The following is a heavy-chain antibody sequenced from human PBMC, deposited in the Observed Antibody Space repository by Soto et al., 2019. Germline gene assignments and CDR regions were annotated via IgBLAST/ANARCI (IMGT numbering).Heavy chain of an antibody. J-gene: IGHJ6*03. CDR2: IYSGGST. D-gene: IGHD6-6*01. Sequence: EVQLVESGGGLVQSGGSLRLSCAASGFTVSSNYMSWVRQAPGKGLEWVSVIYSGGSTYYADSVKGRFTISRDNSNNTLFLQMNSLRAEDTAVYYCARVPPGYSSSPPYYYYYMDVWGKGTTVTVSS. CDR3: ARVPPGYSSSPPYYYYYMDV. CDR1: GFTVSSNY. V-gene: IGHV3-66*01.